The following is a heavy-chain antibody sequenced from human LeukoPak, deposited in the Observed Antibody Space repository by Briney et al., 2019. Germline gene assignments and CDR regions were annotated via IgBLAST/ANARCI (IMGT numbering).Heavy chain of an antibody. V-gene: IGHV4-34*01. D-gene: IGHD3-9*01. CDR2: INHSGST. CDR1: GGSFSGYY. CDR3: AREYSGAGSYYDILTGYRSDAFDI. J-gene: IGHJ3*02. Sequence: SETLSLTCAVCGGSFSGYYWSWIRQPPGKGLEWLGEINHSGSTNYNPSLKSRVTISVDTSKNQFSLKLSSVTAADTAVYYCAREYSGAGSYYDILTGYRSDAFDIWGQGTMVTVSS.